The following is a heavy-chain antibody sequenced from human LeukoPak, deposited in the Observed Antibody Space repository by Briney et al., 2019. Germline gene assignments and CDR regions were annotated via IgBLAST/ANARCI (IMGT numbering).Heavy chain of an antibody. D-gene: IGHD2-2*02. J-gene: IGHJ4*02. CDR2: IIPILGIA. CDR1: GGTFSSYT. Sequence: SVKVSCKASGGTFSSYTISWVRQAPGQGLEWMGRIIPILGIANYAQKFQGRVTITADKSTRKAYMELSSLRSEDTAVYYCARDAPLYCSSTSCYTFDYWGQGTLVTVSS. V-gene: IGHV1-69*04. CDR3: ARDAPLYCSSTSCYTFDY.